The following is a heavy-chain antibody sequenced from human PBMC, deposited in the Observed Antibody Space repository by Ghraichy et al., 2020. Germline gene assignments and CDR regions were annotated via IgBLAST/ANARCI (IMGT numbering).Heavy chain of an antibody. J-gene: IGHJ6*02. V-gene: IGHV3-48*03. CDR1: GFTFSSFD. Sequence: GESLNISCAASGFTFSSFDMNWVRQAPGKGLQWISYISSSGSVIYYADSVKGRFTISRDNAKNSLYLQMNSLRVEDTAVYYCARLGASGMDVWGQGSTVTVSS. CDR2: ISSSGSVI. CDR3: ARLGASGMDV. D-gene: IGHD4-17*01.